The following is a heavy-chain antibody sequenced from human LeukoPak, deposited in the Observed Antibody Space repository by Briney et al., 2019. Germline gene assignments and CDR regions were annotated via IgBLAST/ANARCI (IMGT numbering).Heavy chain of an antibody. D-gene: IGHD3-9*01. CDR2: IYYTGNT. CDR3: ARENYDILTGYSYFDY. J-gene: IGHJ4*02. Sequence: SDTLSLTCTVSGGSITTYFWSWIRQPPGKGLECIGYIYYTGNTNYSPSLRNRVTISVDKSKNQFSLKLSSVTAADTAVYYCARENYDILTGYSYFDYWGQGTLVTVSS. V-gene: IGHV4-59*12. CDR1: GGSITTYF.